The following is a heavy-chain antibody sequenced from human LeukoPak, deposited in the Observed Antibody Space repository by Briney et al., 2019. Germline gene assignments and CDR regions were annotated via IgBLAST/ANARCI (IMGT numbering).Heavy chain of an antibody. J-gene: IGHJ1*01. CDR1: GFTFSRYW. Sequence: PGGSLRLSCAASGFTFSRYWMHWVRQAPEKGLVWVSRINGDGSTTSYADSVKGGFTISRDNAKNTLYLQMNSLRAEDTAVYYCATGNYYDSRGYYTFGHWGQGTLVTVSS. D-gene: IGHD3-22*01. CDR3: ATGNYYDSRGYYTFGH. CDR2: INGDGSTT. V-gene: IGHV3-74*01.